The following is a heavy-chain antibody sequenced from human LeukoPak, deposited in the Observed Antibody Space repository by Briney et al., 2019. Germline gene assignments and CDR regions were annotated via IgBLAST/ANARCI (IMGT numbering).Heavy chain of an antibody. CDR1: GYSISSGYY. V-gene: IGHV4-38-2*02. Sequence: SETLSLTCTVSGYSISSGYYWGWIRQPPGKGLEWIGSIYHSGSTYYNPSLKSRVTISVDTSKNQFSLKLSSVTAADTAVYFCARTPSGDYYTTFDNWGQGTLVTVSS. D-gene: IGHD3-10*01. J-gene: IGHJ4*02. CDR3: ARTPSGDYYTTFDN. CDR2: IYHSGST.